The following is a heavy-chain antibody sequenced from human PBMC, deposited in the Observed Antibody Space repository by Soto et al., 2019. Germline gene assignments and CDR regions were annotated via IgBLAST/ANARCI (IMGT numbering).Heavy chain of an antibody. CDR1: GFTVSSNY. D-gene: IGHD2-15*01. J-gene: IGHJ4*02. CDR3: ARGYCSGGSCYNPLWNYFDY. V-gene: IGHV3-53*04. Sequence: GGSLRLSCAASGFTVSSNYMSWVRQAPGKGLEWVSVIYSGGSTYYADSVKGRFTISRHNSKNTLYLQMNSLRAEDTAVYYCARGYCSGGSCYNPLWNYFDYWGQGTLVTVSS. CDR2: IYSGGST.